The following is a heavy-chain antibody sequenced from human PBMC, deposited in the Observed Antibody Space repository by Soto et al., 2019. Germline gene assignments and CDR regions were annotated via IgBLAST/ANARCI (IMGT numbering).Heavy chain of an antibody. D-gene: IGHD4-17*01. CDR2: ISYDGRNE. V-gene: IGHV3-30*04. Sequence: QVQLVESGGGMVQPGRSLRLSCAASGFTFSSYAMHWVRQAPGKGLEWVAVISYDGRNEYYADSVKGGFTISRDNSKYTLYLQMNSLRGEDTAIYYCARESYGNYYFDYWGQGTLVTVSS. CDR1: GFTFSSYA. J-gene: IGHJ4*02. CDR3: ARESYGNYYFDY.